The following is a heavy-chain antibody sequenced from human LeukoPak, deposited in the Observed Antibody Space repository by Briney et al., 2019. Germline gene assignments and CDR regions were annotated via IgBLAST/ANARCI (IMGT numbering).Heavy chain of an antibody. Sequence: SETLSLTCTVSGGSISSSSYYWGWIRQPPGKGLEWIGSIYYSGSTYYNPSLKSRVTISVDTSKNQFSLKLSSVTAADTAVYYCARLDGSAKATVVTLGDFDIWGQRTMVTVSS. CDR3: ARLDGSAKATVVTLGDFDI. J-gene: IGHJ3*02. CDR1: GGSISSSSYY. V-gene: IGHV4-39*01. CDR2: IYYSGST. D-gene: IGHD4-23*01.